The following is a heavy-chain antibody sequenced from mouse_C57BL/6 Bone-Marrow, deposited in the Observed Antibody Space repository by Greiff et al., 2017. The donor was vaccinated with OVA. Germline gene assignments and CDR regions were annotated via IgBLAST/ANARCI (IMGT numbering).Heavy chain of an antibody. J-gene: IGHJ3*01. V-gene: IGHV1-19*01. Sequence: VQLQQSGPVLVKPGASVKMSCKASGYTFTDFYMNWVKQSPGKSLEWIGVINPYNGGSSYNQKFKGKATLTVDKSSSTAYMELNSLTSEDSAVYYCARSITTVVDWGQGTLVTVSA. CDR3: ARSITTVVD. D-gene: IGHD1-1*01. CDR2: INPYNGGS. CDR1: GYTFTDFY.